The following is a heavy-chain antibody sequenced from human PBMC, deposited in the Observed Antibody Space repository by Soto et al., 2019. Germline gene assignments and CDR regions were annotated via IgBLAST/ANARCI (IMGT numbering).Heavy chain of an antibody. CDR3: VRLPISILRGVIITEGMDV. J-gene: IGHJ6*02. Sequence: SETLSLTCTVSGGSISSTTYYWGWIRQPPGKGLEWIGSIYYSGSNYYNPSLKSRVTISVDTSKNQFSLKLTSGTAADTAVYYCVRLPISILRGVIITEGMDVRGQGTTVTVSS. CDR2: IYYSGSN. V-gene: IGHV4-39*01. CDR1: GGSISSTTYY. D-gene: IGHD3-10*01.